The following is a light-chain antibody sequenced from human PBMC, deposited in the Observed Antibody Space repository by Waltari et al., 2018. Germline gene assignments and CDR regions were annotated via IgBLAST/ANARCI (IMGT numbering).Light chain of an antibody. Sequence: SSELTQDPAVSVALGQTVRITCQGDSLRPYSAAWYQQRPGQAPILVLFSTDDRPSGIPDRFSGSSSRDTASLTITGTQAEDEADYYCASRDPTANAVVFGGGTKLTVL. CDR3: ASRDPTANAVV. CDR2: STD. V-gene: IGLV3-19*01. J-gene: IGLJ2*01. CDR1: SLRPYS.